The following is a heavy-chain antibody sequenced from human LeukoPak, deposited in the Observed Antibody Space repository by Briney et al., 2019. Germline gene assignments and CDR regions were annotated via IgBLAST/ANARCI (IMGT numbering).Heavy chain of an antibody. CDR1: GFTFSSYA. D-gene: IGHD5-18*01. Sequence: PGGSLRLSCAASGFTFSSYAMSWVRQAPGKGLKWVSIIPDSGGSTYYADSVKGRFTISRDNSKNTLYLHMNSLRLEDTAVYYCARVLGGYSYVDFWGQGTLVTVSS. CDR3: ARVLGGYSYVDF. V-gene: IGHV3-23*01. CDR2: IPDSGGST. J-gene: IGHJ4*02.